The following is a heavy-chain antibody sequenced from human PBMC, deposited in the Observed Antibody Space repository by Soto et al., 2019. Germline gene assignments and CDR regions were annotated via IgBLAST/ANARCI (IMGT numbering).Heavy chain of an antibody. D-gene: IGHD6-13*01. J-gene: IGHJ4*02. CDR2: IWYDGSNK. Sequence: QVQLVESGGGVVQPGRSLRLSCAASGFTFSSYGMHWVRQAPGKGLEWVAVIWYDGSNKYYADSVKGRFTISRDNSKNTLYLQMNSLRDEDTAVYYCARAGWYSSSWYGYLGQGTLVTVSS. CDR3: ARAGWYSSSWYGY. CDR1: GFTFSSYG. V-gene: IGHV3-33*01.